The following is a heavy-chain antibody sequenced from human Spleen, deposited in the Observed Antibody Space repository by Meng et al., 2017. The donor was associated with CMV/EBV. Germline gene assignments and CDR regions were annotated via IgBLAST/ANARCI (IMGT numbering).Heavy chain of an antibody. CDR3: ARAQTDCCGVFDI. D-gene: IGHD2-21*02. Sequence: VASGFTFSSYGMNWASQAPGKGLEWFSSISSSSTYIYYADSVKGRFTISRDNAKNSLYLQINSLRAEDTAVYFCARAQTDCCGVFDIWGQGTMVPVSS. CDR1: GFTFSSYG. V-gene: IGHV3-21*01. J-gene: IGHJ3*02. CDR2: ISSSSTYI.